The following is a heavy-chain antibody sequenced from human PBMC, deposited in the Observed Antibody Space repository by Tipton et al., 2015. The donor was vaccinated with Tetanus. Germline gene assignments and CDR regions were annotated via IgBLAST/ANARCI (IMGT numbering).Heavy chain of an antibody. CDR1: GGPISDKKYY. CDR3: ARANYEFPKKGPFDF. J-gene: IGHJ4*02. D-gene: IGHD3-3*01. CDR2: IYFEGST. Sequence: TLSLTCTVSGGPISDKKYYWGWIRQAPGKGLEWIASIYFEGSTYYSPSLKSRITIDVDTSQNVFSLRLTSVTAADTATYYCARANYEFPKKGPFDFWGPGILVTVSS. V-gene: IGHV4-39*02.